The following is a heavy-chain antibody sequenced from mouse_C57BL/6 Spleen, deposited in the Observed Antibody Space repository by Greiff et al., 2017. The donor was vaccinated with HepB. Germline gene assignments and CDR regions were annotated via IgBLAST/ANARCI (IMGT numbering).Heavy chain of an antibody. V-gene: IGHV7-1*01. D-gene: IGHD4-1*01. CDR1: GFTFSDFY. CDR3: ARESNWGSFDWYFDV. Sequence: EVQLVESGGGLVQSGRSLRLSCATSGFTFSDFYMEWVRQAPGKGLEWIAASRNKANDYTTEYSASVKGRFIVSRDTSQSILYLQMNALRAEDTAIYYCARESNWGSFDWYFDVWGTGTTVTVSS. J-gene: IGHJ1*03. CDR2: SRNKANDYTT.